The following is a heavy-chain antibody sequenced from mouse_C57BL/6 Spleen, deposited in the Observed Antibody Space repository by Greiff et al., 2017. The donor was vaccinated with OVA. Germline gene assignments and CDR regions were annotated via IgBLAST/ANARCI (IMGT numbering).Heavy chain of an antibody. D-gene: IGHD2-3*01. CDR2: IDPETGGT. J-gene: IGHJ3*01. CDR1: GYTFTDYE. V-gene: IGHV1-15*01. CDR3: TRDGRWLLRPAWFAY. Sequence: QVQLQQSGAELVRPGASVTLSCKASGYTFTDYEMHWVKQTPVHGLEWIGAIDPETGGTAYNQKFKGKAILTADKSSSTAYMELRSLTSEDSAVYYCTRDGRWLLRPAWFAYWGQGTLVTVSA.